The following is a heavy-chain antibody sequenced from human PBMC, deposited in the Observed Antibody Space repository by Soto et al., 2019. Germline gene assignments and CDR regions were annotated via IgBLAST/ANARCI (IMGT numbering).Heavy chain of an antibody. CDR3: AKSGSGSYYPHYFDY. CDR1: GFTFSSYA. V-gene: IGHV3-23*01. CDR2: ISGSGGST. D-gene: IGHD3-10*01. Sequence: GGSLRLSCAASGFTFSSYAMSWVRQAPGKGLEWVSAISGSGGSTYYADSVKGRFTISRDNSKNTLYLQMNSLRAEDTAVYYCAKSGSGSYYPHYFDYWGQGTLVTVSS. J-gene: IGHJ4*02.